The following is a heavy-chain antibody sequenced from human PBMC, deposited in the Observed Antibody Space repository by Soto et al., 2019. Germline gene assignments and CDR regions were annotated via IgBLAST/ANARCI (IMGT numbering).Heavy chain of an antibody. D-gene: IGHD6-25*01. V-gene: IGHV3-30-3*01. CDR3: ARALAGQVSSAGTRLDH. Sequence: QVQLVESGGGVVQPGRSLRLSCAASGFTLSDYAMHWLRQAPGKGLEWVAAIPTVGSNRHYADSVKGRFTISRDNYKNTLDLQMDSLRTEDAAVYYCARALAGQVSSAGTRLDHWGQGTLVTVSS. CDR2: IPTVGSNR. CDR1: GFTLSDYA. J-gene: IGHJ4*02.